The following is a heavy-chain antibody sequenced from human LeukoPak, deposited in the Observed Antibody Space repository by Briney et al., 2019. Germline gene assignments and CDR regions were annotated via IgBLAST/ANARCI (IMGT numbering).Heavy chain of an antibody. Sequence: ASVKVSCKASGYTFTGYYIHWVRQAPGQGLEWMGWINPNSGGTNYAQKFQGRVTMTRDTSITTAYMELSRVRSDDTAVYYCAREGIDYYFDPWCQGSLVTVSS. CDR1: GYTFTGYY. V-gene: IGHV1-2*02. CDR2: INPNSGGT. D-gene: IGHD4/OR15-4a*01. J-gene: IGHJ5*02. CDR3: AREGIDYYFDP.